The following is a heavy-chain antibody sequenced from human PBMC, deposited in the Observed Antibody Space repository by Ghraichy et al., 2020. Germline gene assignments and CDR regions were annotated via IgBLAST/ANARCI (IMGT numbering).Heavy chain of an antibody. CDR1: GGSVRGHY. CDR2: INDSGNT. D-gene: IGHD2-8*01. CDR3: ARGGVPDADDI. Sequence: SETLSLTCAVYGGSVRGHYWTWIRQPPGKGLQWIGEINDSGNTNYMPSLESRVIISVDTSKNQFSLRLTSLTAADTAVYYCARGGVPDADDIWGQGKMVTVSS. V-gene: IGHV4-34*01. J-gene: IGHJ3*02.